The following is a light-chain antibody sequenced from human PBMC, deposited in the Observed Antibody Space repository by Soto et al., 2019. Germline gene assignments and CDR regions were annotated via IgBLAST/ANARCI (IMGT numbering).Light chain of an antibody. CDR3: QQYSDSPLT. J-gene: IGKJ4*01. CDR1: QTVRTNY. CDR2: GPS. Sequence: EIVLTQSPGTLSLSPGERATLSCRASQTVRTNYLAWFQHKPGQAPRLLIYGPSSRGTGIPDRFSGSGSGTDFTLTINRLEPEDFAVYFCQQYSDSPLTFGGGTKVEIK. V-gene: IGKV3-20*01.